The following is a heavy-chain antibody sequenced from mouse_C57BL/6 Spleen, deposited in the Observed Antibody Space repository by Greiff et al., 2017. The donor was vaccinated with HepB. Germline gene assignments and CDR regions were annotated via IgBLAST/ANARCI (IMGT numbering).Heavy chain of an antibody. CDR2: IRNKANGYTT. CDR1: GFTFTDYY. Sequence: EVQLVESGGGLVQPGGSLSLSCAASGFTFTDYYMSWVRQPPGKALEWLGFIRNKANGYTTEYSASVKGRFTISRDNSQSILYLQMNALRAEDSATYYCARSRTVVAYYFDYWGQGTTLTVSS. CDR3: ARSRTVVAYYFDY. D-gene: IGHD1-1*01. V-gene: IGHV7-3*01. J-gene: IGHJ2*01.